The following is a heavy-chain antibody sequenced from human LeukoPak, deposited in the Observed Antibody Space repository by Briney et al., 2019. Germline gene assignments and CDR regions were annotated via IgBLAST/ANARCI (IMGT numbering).Heavy chain of an antibody. V-gene: IGHV3-30*02. D-gene: IGHD6-19*01. CDR2: IRYDGNNK. CDR1: GFNFRDYG. J-gene: IGHJ4*02. CDR3: AREGGQWLVQFDY. Sequence: PGGSLRLSCATSGFNFRDYGMRWVRQAPGKGLEWVAFIRYDGNNKYYADSVKGRFTISRDNAKNSLYLQMNSLRAEDTAVYYCAREGGQWLVQFDYWGQGTLVTVSS.